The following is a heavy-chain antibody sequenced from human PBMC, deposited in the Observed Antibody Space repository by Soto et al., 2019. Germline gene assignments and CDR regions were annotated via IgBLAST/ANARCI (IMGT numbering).Heavy chain of an antibody. D-gene: IGHD3-3*01. CDR2: IYYSGST. CDR1: GGSVSSGSYY. J-gene: IGHJ3*02. CDR3: ASSLGLYDFWSGYYPDAFDI. Sequence: QVQLQESGPGLVKPSETLSLTCTVSGGSVSSGSYYWSWIRQPPGKGLEWIGYIYYSGSTNYNPSLTSRVTISVDTSKNQFSLKLSSVTAADPAVYYCASSLGLYDFWSGYYPDAFDIWGQGTMVTVSS. V-gene: IGHV4-61*01.